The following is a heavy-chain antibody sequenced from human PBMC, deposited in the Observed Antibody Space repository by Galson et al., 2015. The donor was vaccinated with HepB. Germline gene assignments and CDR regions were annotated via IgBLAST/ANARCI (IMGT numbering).Heavy chain of an antibody. D-gene: IGHD3-3*01. CDR3: ARRDRDFWSGSYYYYMDV. CDR1: GYTFTSYY. J-gene: IGHJ6*03. CDR2: INPSGGST. Sequence: SVKVSCKASGYTFTSYYMHWVRQAPGQGLEWMGIINPSGGSTSYAQKFQGRVTMTRDTSTSTVYMELSSLRSEDTAVYYCARRDRDFWSGSYYYYMDVWGKGTTVTVSS. V-gene: IGHV1-46*01.